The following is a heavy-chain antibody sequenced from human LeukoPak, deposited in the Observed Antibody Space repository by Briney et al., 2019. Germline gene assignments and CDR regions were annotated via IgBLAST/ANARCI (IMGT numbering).Heavy chain of an antibody. CDR1: GFTFSSYG. Sequence: TGGSLRLSCAASGFTFSSYGMHWVRQAPGKGLEWVAFIRYDGSNKYYADSVKGRFTISRDNSKNTLYLQMNSLRAEDTAVYYCATEQWLVFGYWGQGTLVTVSS. CDR2: IRYDGSNK. J-gene: IGHJ4*02. D-gene: IGHD6-19*01. V-gene: IGHV3-30*02. CDR3: ATEQWLVFGY.